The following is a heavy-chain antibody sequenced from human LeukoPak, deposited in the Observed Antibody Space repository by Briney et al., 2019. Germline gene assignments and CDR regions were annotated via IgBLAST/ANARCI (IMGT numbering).Heavy chain of an antibody. V-gene: IGHV4-34*01. CDR2: INHSGST. Sequence: SETLSLTCAVYGGSFSGYYWSWIRQPPGKGLEWIGEINHSGSTNYNPSLKSRVTISVDTSKNQFSLKLSSVTAADTAVYYCARHRYSYGFDYWGQGTLVAVSS. J-gene: IGHJ4*02. D-gene: IGHD5-18*01. CDR1: GGSFSGYY. CDR3: ARHRYSYGFDY.